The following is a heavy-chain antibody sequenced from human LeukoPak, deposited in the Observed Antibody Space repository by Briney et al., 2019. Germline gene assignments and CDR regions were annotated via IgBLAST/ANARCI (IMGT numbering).Heavy chain of an antibody. D-gene: IGHD4-11*01. Sequence: PSETLSLTCGVYGGSFSGYYWSWIRQPPGKGLEWIGEINHSGSTNYNPSLKSRVTISVDTSKNQFSLKLSSVTAADTAVYYCARALRLTTVTTKSWYFDLWGRGTLVTVSS. CDR3: ARALRLTTVTTKSWYFDL. J-gene: IGHJ2*01. CDR1: GGSFSGYY. CDR2: INHSGST. V-gene: IGHV4-34*01.